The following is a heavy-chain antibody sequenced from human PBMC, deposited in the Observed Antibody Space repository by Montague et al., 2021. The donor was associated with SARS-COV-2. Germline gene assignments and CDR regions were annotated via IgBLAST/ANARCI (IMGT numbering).Heavy chain of an antibody. CDR3: ARLKRYFDSSGSPSAFDF. V-gene: IGHV4-39*02. J-gene: IGHJ3*01. CDR2: IYYTGNT. CDR1: GGSITNNIDY. D-gene: IGHD3-22*01. Sequence: SETLSLTCTVSGGSITNNIDYWAWIRQPPGKGLEWIGSIYYTGNTYYNPSLKSRVTISVVTSKNPFTLKLSSVTAAETAVYYCARLKRYFDSSGSPSAFDFWGQGTTVTVSS.